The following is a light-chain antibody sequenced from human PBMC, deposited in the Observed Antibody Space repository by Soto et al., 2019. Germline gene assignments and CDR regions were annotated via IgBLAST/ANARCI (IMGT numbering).Light chain of an antibody. CDR1: SSDVGAYYY. CDR2: EVT. Sequence: QSVLTQPRSVSGSPGQSVTISCTGTSSDVGAYYYVYWYQHRPGKAPKLLIFEVTKRPSGVPDRFSGSKSGNTSSLTISGLEAEDEADYYCCSFAGTCTLGVFGGGTKLTVL. CDR3: CSFAGTCTLGV. J-gene: IGLJ3*02. V-gene: IGLV2-11*01.